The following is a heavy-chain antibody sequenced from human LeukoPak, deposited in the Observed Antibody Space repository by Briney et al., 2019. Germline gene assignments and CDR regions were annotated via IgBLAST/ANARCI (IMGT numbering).Heavy chain of an antibody. D-gene: IGHD1-26*01. V-gene: IGHV3-43*01. CDR2: ISWDGGST. Sequence: GGSLRLSCAASGFTFDDYTMHWVRQAPGKGLEWVSLISWDGGSTYYADSVKGRFTISRDNSKNSLYLQMNSLRTEDTALYYCAKDIEWDYYYYYMDVWGKGTTVTVSS. CDR3: AKDIEWDYYYYYMDV. J-gene: IGHJ6*03. CDR1: GFTFDDYT.